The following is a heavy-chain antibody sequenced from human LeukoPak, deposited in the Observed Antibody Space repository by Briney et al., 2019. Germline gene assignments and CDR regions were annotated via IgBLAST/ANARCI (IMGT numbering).Heavy chain of an antibody. CDR2: INPSGGST. V-gene: IGHV1-46*01. CDR1: GYTFTSYY. J-gene: IGHJ3*02. CDR3: ARRGYYYGSGSFPGAFDI. Sequence: GASVKVSCKASGYTFTSYYMHWVRQAPGQGLEWMGIINPSGGSTSYAQKFQGRVTMTRDTSTSTVYMELSSLRSADTAVYYCARRGYYYGSGSFPGAFDIWGQGTMVSVSS. D-gene: IGHD3-10*01.